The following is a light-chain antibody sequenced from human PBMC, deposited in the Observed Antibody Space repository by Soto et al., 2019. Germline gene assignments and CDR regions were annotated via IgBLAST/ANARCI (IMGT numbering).Light chain of an antibody. CDR2: GAS. Sequence: EIVLPQSPGTLPLSPGERATLSCRASQSVSSSYLAWYQQKPGQAPRLLIYGASSRATGIPDRFSGSGSGTDFTLTISRLEPEDLAVYYCQQYGSSPQTFVQGTKVEIK. J-gene: IGKJ1*01. CDR3: QQYGSSPQT. V-gene: IGKV3-20*01. CDR1: QSVSSSY.